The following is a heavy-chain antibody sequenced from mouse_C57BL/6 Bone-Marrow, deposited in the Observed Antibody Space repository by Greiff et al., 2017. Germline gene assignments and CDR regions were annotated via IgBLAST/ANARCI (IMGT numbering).Heavy chain of an antibody. CDR1: GFSLSTSGMG. CDR2: IYWDDDK. J-gene: IGHJ2*01. Sequence: QVTLKESGPGILQSSQTLSLTCSFSGFSLSTSGMGVSWIRQPSGKGLEWLAHIYWDDDKRYNPSLKSRLTISKDTSRNQVFLKITSVDTADTATYYCARGDYGSSYYFDYWGQGTTLTVSS. D-gene: IGHD1-1*01. CDR3: ARGDYGSSYYFDY. V-gene: IGHV8-12*01.